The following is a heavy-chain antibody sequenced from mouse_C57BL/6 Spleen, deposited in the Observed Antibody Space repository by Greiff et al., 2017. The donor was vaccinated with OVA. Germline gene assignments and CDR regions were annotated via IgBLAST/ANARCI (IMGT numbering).Heavy chain of an antibody. Sequence: VQLQQSGPELVKPGASVKISCKASGYSFTSYYIHWVKQRPGQGLEWIGWIYPGSGNTKYNEKFKGKATLTADTSSSTAYMQLSSLTSEDSAVYYCARDGSSPLCYGNYVGWGQGTTLTVSS. CDR1: GYSFTSYY. CDR3: ARDGSSPLCYGNYVG. V-gene: IGHV1-66*01. J-gene: IGHJ2*01. D-gene: IGHD2-1*01. CDR2: IYPGSGNT.